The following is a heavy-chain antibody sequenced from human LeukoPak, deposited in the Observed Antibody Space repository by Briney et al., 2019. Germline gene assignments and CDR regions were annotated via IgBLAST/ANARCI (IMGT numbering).Heavy chain of an antibody. Sequence: GGSLRLSCAASGFTFSSYAMSWVRQAPGKGLEWVSAISGSGGSTYYADSVKGRFTISRDNSKNTLYLQMNSLRAEDTAVYYCAKDYYCDSSGYGFPSWGQGTLVTVSS. V-gene: IGHV3-23*01. J-gene: IGHJ4*02. D-gene: IGHD3-22*01. CDR2: ISGSGGST. CDR3: AKDYYCDSSGYGFPS. CDR1: GFTFSSYA.